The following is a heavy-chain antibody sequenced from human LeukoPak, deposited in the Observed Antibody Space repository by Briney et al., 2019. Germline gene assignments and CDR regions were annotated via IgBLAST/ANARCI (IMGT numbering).Heavy chain of an antibody. CDR2: INTNTGNP. Sequence: ASVKVSCKASGYTFTSYGISWVRQAPGQGLEWMGWINTNTGNPMYAQGFAGRFVFSSDTSVRTAYLQISGLKTEDTAVYYCARDSHRYSDSSYSWFNPWGQGTLVTVSS. CDR1: GYTFTSYG. J-gene: IGHJ5*02. CDR3: ARDSHRYSDSSYSWFNP. V-gene: IGHV7-4-1*02. D-gene: IGHD2-15*01.